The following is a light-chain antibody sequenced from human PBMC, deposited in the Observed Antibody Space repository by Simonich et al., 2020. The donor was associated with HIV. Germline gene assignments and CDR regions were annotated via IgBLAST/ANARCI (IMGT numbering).Light chain of an antibody. Sequence: EIVLTQSPGTLSLSPGERATLSCRASESVTTNYLAWYQQQPGLAPRLVIYDAYIRATGIPDRFSGSGSGTDFTLTISRPEPEDFAVYYCQQRSNWLTFGGGTKVEIK. J-gene: IGKJ4*01. V-gene: IGKV3D-20*02. CDR1: ESVTTNY. CDR2: DAY. CDR3: QQRSNWLT.